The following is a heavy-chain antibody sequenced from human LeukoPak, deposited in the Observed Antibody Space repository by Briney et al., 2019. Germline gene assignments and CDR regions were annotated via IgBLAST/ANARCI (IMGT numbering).Heavy chain of an antibody. D-gene: IGHD1-26*01. V-gene: IGHV4-59*11. J-gene: IGHJ3*02. CDR1: GGSIGSHF. Sequence: PSETLSLTCTVSGGSIGSHFWSWLRQPPGKGLEWIGYSYHIGSATHNPSLNSRVTISVDTSKSQFYLKLTSVTAADTAVYYCARESGSHAEALDIWGQGTMVIVS. CDR3: ARESGSHAEALDI. CDR2: SYHIGSA.